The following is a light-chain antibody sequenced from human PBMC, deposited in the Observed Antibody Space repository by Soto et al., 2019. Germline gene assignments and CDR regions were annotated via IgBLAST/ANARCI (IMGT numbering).Light chain of an antibody. J-gene: IGLJ1*01. CDR3: SSYTSSSTL. V-gene: IGLV2-14*01. CDR1: SSDVGGYNY. Sequence: QSVLTQPASVSGSPGQSITISCTGTSSDVGGYNYVYWYQQHPGKAPKLMIYAVTDRPSGVSSRFSGSKSGNTASLTISGLQAEDEADYYCSSYTSSSTLFGTGTKLTVL. CDR2: AVT.